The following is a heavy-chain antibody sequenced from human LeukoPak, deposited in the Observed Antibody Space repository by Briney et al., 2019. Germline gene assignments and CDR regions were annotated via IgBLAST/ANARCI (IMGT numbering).Heavy chain of an antibody. CDR2: IWSDGSNK. J-gene: IGHJ4*02. D-gene: IGHD3-10*01. V-gene: IGHV3-33*01. Sequence: GRSLRLSCAASGFTFSYYAIHWVRQAPGKGLEWVALIWSDGSNKYYADSVKGRITISRDNSKNTEYLQMNSLRAEDTAVYYCARELFSSGSCPDGWGQGTLVTVSS. CDR3: ARELFSSGSCPDG. CDR1: GFTFSYYA.